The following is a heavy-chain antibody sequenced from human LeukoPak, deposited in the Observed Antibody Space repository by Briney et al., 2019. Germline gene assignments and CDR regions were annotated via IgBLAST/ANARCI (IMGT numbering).Heavy chain of an antibody. D-gene: IGHD3-16*02. V-gene: IGHV3-33*06. J-gene: IGHJ4*02. CDR2: IWYDGSNK. CDR1: GFTFSSYG. Sequence: GGSLRLSCAASGFTFSSYGMHWVRQAPGKGLVWVAVIWYDGSNKYYADSVKGRFTISRDNSKNTLYLQMNSLRAEDTAVYHCSKDGRIMITFGGVIAYDYWAQGTLVTLSS. CDR3: SKDGRIMITFGGVIAYDY.